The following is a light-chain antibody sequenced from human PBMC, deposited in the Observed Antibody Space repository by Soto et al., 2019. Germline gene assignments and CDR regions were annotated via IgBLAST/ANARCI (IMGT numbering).Light chain of an antibody. Sequence: QSALTQPRSVSGSPGQSVTISCTGTSSDVGGYNYVSWYQQHPGKAPKLMIYDVSKRPSGVPDRFSGSKSGNMASLTISGLQAEDEADYYCCSYAGRVVFGGGTQLTVL. CDR1: SSDVGGYNY. CDR3: CSYAGRVV. V-gene: IGLV2-11*01. CDR2: DVS. J-gene: IGLJ2*01.